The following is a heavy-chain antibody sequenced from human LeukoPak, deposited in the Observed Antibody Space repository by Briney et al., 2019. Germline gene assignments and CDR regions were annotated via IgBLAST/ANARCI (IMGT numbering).Heavy chain of an antibody. CDR2: ISGSGGST. CDR3: LREGGYCSGGSCPPPFDY. D-gene: IGHD2-15*01. V-gene: IGHV3-23*01. J-gene: IGHJ4*02. Sequence: GGSLRLSCAASGFTFSSYAMSWVRQAPGKGLEWVSAISGSGGSTYYADSVKGRFTISRDNSKNTLYLQMNSLRAEDTAVYYCLREGGYCSGGSCPPPFDYWGQGTLVTVSS. CDR1: GFTFSSYA.